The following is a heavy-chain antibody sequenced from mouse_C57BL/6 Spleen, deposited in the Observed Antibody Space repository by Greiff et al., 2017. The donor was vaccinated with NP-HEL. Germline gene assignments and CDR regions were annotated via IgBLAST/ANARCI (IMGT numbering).Heavy chain of an antibody. CDR3: ARGFYYDYYFDY. D-gene: IGHD2-4*01. CDR1: GYTFTSYW. J-gene: IGHJ2*01. CDR2: IHPNSGST. V-gene: IGHV1-64*01. Sequence: QVQLQQPGAELVKPGASVKLSCTASGYTFTSYWMHWVKQRPGQGLEWIGMIHPNSGSTNYNEKFKSKATLTVDKSSSTAYMQLSSLTSEDSAVYYCARGFYYDYYFDYWGQGTTLTVSS.